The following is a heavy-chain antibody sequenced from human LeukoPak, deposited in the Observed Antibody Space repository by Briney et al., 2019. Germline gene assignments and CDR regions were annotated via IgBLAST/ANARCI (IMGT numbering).Heavy chain of an antibody. CDR1: GYTFTSYG. CDR3: ARARDHDAFDI. J-gene: IGHJ3*02. CDR2: IIPILGIA. V-gene: IGHV1-69*04. Sequence: ASVKVSCKASGYTFTSYGISWVRQAPGQGLEWMGRIIPILGIANYAQKFQGRVTITADKSTSTAYMELSSLRSEDTAVYYCARARDHDAFDIWGQGTMVTVSS.